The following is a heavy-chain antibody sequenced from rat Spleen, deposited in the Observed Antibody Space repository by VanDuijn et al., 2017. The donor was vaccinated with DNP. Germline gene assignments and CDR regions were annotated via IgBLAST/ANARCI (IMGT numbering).Heavy chain of an antibody. CDR2: IVSGGSNT. CDR1: GFTFSNYD. Sequence: EVQLVESGGGLVQPGRSLKLSCVASGFTFSNYDMAWVRQAPTKGLEWIAASIVSGGSNTYYRDSVKGRFTISRDNAKNTQYLQMDSLRSEDTATYYCARRGFGIDYFDYWGQGVMVTVSS. J-gene: IGHJ2*01. D-gene: IGHD4-3*01. V-gene: IGHV5S13*01. CDR3: ARRGFGIDYFDY.